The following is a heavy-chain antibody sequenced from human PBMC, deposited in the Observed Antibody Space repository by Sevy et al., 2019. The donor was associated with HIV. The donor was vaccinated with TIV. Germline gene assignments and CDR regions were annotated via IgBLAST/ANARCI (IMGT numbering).Heavy chain of an antibody. Sequence: SETLSLTCTVSGGSITSLYWNWIRHPPGKGLEWIANIYYNGHINYNPSLKSRVTLSLDTSKNHFSLRLSSVTAADTAMYYCAGENAWGRGYSWGQGTLVTVSS. J-gene: IGHJ4*02. D-gene: IGHD1-26*01. CDR2: IYYNGHI. CDR3: AGENAWGRGYS. V-gene: IGHV4-59*08. CDR1: GGSITSLY.